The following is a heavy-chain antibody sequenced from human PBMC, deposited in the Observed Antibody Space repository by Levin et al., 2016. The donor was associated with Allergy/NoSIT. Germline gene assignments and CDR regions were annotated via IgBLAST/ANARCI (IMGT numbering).Heavy chain of an antibody. D-gene: IGHD3-3*01. CDR2: ISSSSSTI. Sequence: GGSLRLSCAASGFTFSSYSMNWVRQAPGKGLEWVSYISSSSSTIYYADSVKGRFTISRDNSKNTLYLQMNSLRAEDTAVYYCAKGDYDFWSGYVIYWGQGTLVTVSS. CDR3: AKGDYDFWSGYVIY. J-gene: IGHJ4*02. CDR1: GFTFSSYS. V-gene: IGHV3-48*01.